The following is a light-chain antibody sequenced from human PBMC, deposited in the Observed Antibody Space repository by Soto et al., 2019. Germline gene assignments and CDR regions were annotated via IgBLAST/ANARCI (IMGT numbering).Light chain of an antibody. CDR1: SSDVGGYHY. Sequence: QSVLTQPASVSGSPGQSITISCTGTSSDVGGYHYVSWYQQYPGKAPKLMIYEVSNRPSGVSNRFSGSKSGNTASLTISGLQAEDEAAYYCSSYTSRSTRVFGAGTKVTVL. CDR2: EVS. V-gene: IGLV2-14*01. CDR3: SSYTSRSTRV. J-gene: IGLJ1*01.